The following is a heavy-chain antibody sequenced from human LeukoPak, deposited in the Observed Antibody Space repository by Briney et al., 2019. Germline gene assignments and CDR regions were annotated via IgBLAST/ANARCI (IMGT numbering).Heavy chain of an antibody. J-gene: IGHJ4*02. V-gene: IGHV4-59*08. Sequence: PSETLSLTCTVSGGSISSYYWSRIRQPPGKGLEWIGYIYYSGSTNYNPSLKSRVTISVDTSKNQFSLKLSSVTAADTAVYYCARHAGYGAFFDYWGQGTLVTVSS. D-gene: IGHD4-17*01. CDR2: IYYSGST. CDR1: GGSISSYY. CDR3: ARHAGYGAFFDY.